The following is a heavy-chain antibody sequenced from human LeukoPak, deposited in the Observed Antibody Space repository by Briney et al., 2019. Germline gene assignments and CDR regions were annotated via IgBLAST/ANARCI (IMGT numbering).Heavy chain of an antibody. V-gene: IGHV4-61*02. CDR2: ISTSEST. J-gene: IGHJ3*02. CDR3: ARETIDITVIVVVRMGDAFDI. Sequence: SETLSLTYTVSGGSISSGSYYWSWIRQPAGKGLEWIGRISTSESTNYNPSLKSRVTISLYTSKNQFSLKLSSVTATDTAVYYCARETIDITVIVVVRMGDAFDIWGQGTMVTVSS. D-gene: IGHD3-22*01. CDR1: GGSISSGSYY.